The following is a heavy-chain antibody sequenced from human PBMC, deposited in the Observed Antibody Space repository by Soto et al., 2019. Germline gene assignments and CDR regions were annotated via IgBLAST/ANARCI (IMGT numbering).Heavy chain of an antibody. D-gene: IGHD6-19*01. CDR2: IKQDGSEK. J-gene: IGHJ6*02. CDR1: GFTFSSYW. Sequence: PGGSLRLSCAASGFTFSSYWMSWVRQAPGKGLEWVANIKQDGSEKYYVDSVKGRFTISRDNAKNSLYLQMNSLRAEDTAVYYCARDDPLHSQWPHTTHDYYYGLDVWGQGTTVTVSS. CDR3: ARDDPLHSQWPHTTHDYYYGLDV. V-gene: IGHV3-7*03.